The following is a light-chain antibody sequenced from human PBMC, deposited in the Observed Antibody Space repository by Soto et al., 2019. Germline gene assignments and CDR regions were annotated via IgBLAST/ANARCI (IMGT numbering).Light chain of an antibody. CDR2: DAS. Sequence: DIQMTQSPSTLSASVGARVPITCRARQSISSWLAWYQQKPGKAPKLLIYDASSLESGVPSRFSGSGSGTEFTLTISSLQPDDFATYYCQQANSFPITFGQGTRLEIK. CDR3: QQANSFPIT. CDR1: QSISSW. V-gene: IGKV1-5*01. J-gene: IGKJ5*01.